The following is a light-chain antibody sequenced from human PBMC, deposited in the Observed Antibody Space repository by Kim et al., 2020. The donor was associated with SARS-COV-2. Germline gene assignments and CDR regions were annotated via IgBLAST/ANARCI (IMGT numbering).Light chain of an antibody. CDR2: DTT. J-gene: IGLJ2*01. CDR1: TGAVTSGHY. Sequence: PGGTVILTCGSSTGAVTSGHYPYWVPQKPGQIPRALIYDTTNTHSWTPARFSGSLLGGKAALTLSGAQPEDEAEYYCLLSYSGPRVFGGGTQLTVL. V-gene: IGLV7-46*01. CDR3: LLSYSGPRV.